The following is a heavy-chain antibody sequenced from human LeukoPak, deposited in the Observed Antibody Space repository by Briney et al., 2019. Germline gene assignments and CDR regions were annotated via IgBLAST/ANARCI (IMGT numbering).Heavy chain of an antibody. V-gene: IGHV3-23*01. Sequence: GGSLRLSCAASGFTFSSYAMSWVRQAPGKGLEWVSGISGSGGSIHYADSVKGRFTISRDNSKNTLYLQMSNLRAEDTAVYYCAKTGGDYWGQGTLVTDSP. CDR3: AKTGGDY. D-gene: IGHD7-27*01. CDR2: ISGSGGSI. J-gene: IGHJ4*02. CDR1: GFTFSSYA.